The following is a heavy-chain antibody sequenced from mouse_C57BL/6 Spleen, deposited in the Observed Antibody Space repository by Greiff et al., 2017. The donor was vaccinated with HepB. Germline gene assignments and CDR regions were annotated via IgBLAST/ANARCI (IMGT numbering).Heavy chain of an antibody. CDR3: ASTTVVAEDWYFDV. CDR2: IDPSDSYT. D-gene: IGHD1-1*01. CDR1: GYTFTSYW. J-gene: IGHJ1*03. Sequence: VQLQQPGAELVRPGTSVKLSCKASGYTFTSYWMHWVKQRPGQGLEWIGVIDPSDSYTNYNQKFKGKATLTVDTSSSTAYMQLSSLTSEDSAVYYCASTTVVAEDWYFDVWGTGTTGTVSS. V-gene: IGHV1-59*01.